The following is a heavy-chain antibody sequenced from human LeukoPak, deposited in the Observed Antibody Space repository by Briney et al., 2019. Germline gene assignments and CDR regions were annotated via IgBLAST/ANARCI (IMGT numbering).Heavy chain of an antibody. J-gene: IGHJ6*03. V-gene: IGHV4-61*02. CDR3: ARAPRNYYMDV. Sequence: SETLSLTCTVSGGSISTGSYYWSWIRQPAGKGLEWIGRVYTSGSTNYNPSLKSRVTISVDTSKNQFSLKLTSVTAADTAVYYCARAPRNYYMDVWGKGTTVTISS. CDR2: VYTSGST. CDR1: GGSISTGSYY.